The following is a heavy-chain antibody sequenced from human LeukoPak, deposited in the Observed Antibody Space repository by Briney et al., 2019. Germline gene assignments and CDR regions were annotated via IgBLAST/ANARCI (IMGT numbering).Heavy chain of an antibody. J-gene: IGHJ4*02. D-gene: IGHD3-10*01. CDR1: GFTFSSYA. CDR3: AKGSGSYYPYYFDY. CDR2: ITASGGVT. V-gene: IGHV3-23*01. Sequence: PGGSLRLSCAASGFTFSSYAMSWVRQAPGKGLEWVSAITASGGVTDHAGSVKGRFTISRDNSKNTLYLQMNSLRAEDTAIYYYAKGSGSYYPYYFDYWGQGTLVTVSS.